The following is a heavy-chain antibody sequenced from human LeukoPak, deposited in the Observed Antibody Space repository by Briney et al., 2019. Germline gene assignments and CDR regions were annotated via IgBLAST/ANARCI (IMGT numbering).Heavy chain of an antibody. J-gene: IGHJ4*02. CDR3: ARDRAVISGRFDY. D-gene: IGHD6-19*01. CDR2: IGSSGSTI. V-gene: IGHV3-48*03. Sequence: RGSLRLSCAASGFMFSNYEMHWVRQAPGKGLEWVSYIGSSGSTIYYADSVKGRFTISRDNAKNSLYLQMNSLRAEDTAVYYCARDRAVISGRFDYWGQGTLVTVSS. CDR1: GFMFSNYE.